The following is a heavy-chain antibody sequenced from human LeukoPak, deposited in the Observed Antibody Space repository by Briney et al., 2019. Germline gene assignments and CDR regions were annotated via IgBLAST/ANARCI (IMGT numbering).Heavy chain of an antibody. V-gene: IGHV1-18*01. CDR1: RYTFTSYG. Sequence: VASVKVSSKASRYTFTSYGISSVRQAPGQGLECMGWISAYNGNTNYAQKLQGTVTITTDTSTSTPYMEMRSLRADNTAVYYCARGTAKFDYWGQGTLVTVSS. D-gene: IGHD5-18*01. J-gene: IGHJ4*02. CDR3: ARGTAKFDY. CDR2: ISAYNGNT.